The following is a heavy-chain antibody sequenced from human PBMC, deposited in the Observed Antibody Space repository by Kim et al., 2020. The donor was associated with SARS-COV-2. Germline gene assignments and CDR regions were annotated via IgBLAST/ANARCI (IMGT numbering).Heavy chain of an antibody. D-gene: IGHD3-10*01. CDR1: GGSISSSNW. Sequence: SETLSLTCAVSGGSISSSNWWSWVRQPPGKGLEWIGEIYHSGSTNYNPSLKSRVTISVDKSKNQFSLKLSSVTAADTAVYYCVILSLYYGSGKDNGYGSYFDYWGQGTLVTVSS. J-gene: IGHJ4*02. V-gene: IGHV4-4*02. CDR3: VILSLYYGSGKDNGYGSYFDY. CDR2: IYHSGST.